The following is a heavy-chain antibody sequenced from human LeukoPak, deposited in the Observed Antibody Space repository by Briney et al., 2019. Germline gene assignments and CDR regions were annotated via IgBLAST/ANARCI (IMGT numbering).Heavy chain of an antibody. CDR3: AELGITMIGGV. Sequence: PGGSLRLSCAASGFTFSNYWMHWVRQDPGKGLVWVSYINPDGSNTNYADSVKGRFTISRDNAKNSLYLQMNSLRAEDTAVYYCAELGITMIGGVWGKGTTVTTSS. V-gene: IGHV3-74*01. CDR1: GFTFSNYW. CDR2: INPDGSNT. J-gene: IGHJ6*04. D-gene: IGHD3-10*02.